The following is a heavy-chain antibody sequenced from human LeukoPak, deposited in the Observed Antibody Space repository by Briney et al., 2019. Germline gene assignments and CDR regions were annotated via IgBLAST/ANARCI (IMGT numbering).Heavy chain of an antibody. CDR1: GYTFTGYY. D-gene: IGHD6-19*01. Sequence: ASVKVSCKASGYTFTGYYMHWVRQAPGQGLEWMGWINPNSGGTNYAQKFQGRVTMTRDTSISTAYMELSRLRSEDTAVYYCARIGLGAGTRPYWGQGTLVTVSS. CDR2: INPNSGGT. CDR3: ARIGLGAGTRPY. J-gene: IGHJ4*02. V-gene: IGHV1-2*02.